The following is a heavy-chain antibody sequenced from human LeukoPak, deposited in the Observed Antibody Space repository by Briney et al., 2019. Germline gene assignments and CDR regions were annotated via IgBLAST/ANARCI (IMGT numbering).Heavy chain of an antibody. D-gene: IGHD6-13*01. CDR3: ARAIATDY. V-gene: IGHV3-48*04. Sequence: GGSLRLSCAASGFTFSSYNMVWVRQAPGKGLEWVSYISSSSSTIYYADSVKGRFTISRDNAKNSLYLQMNSLRAEDTAVYYCARAIATDYWGQGTLVTVSS. CDR2: ISSSSSTI. CDR1: GFTFSSYN. J-gene: IGHJ4*02.